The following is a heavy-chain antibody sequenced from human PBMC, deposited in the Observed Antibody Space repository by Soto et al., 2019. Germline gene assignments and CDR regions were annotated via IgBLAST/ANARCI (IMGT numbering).Heavy chain of an antibody. Sequence: QVQLQQSGAGLVRPSQTLSLTCSISGDSVSSNTASWNWIRQSPSRGLEWLGRTFFRSQWYNDYALSVHSRIIINPDTSKNQFSLHLNSVTPEDTAVYYCAKGDNLGPKTGYAFDPWGQGTLVAVSS. CDR1: GDSVSSNTAS. CDR3: AKGDNLGPKTGYAFDP. V-gene: IGHV6-1*01. CDR2: TFFRSQWYN. D-gene: IGHD5-12*01. J-gene: IGHJ5*02.